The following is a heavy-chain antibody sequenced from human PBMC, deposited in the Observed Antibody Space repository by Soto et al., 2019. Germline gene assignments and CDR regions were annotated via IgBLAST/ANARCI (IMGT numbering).Heavy chain of an antibody. J-gene: IGHJ5*02. D-gene: IGHD1-26*01. CDR1: GGSISSYY. V-gene: IGHV4-59*01. Sequence: NPSETLSLTCTVSGGSISSYYWSWIRQPPGNGLEWIGYIYYSGSTNYNPSLKSRVTISVDTSKNQFSLKLSSVTAADTAVYYCAREAGGSYYLSGNWFDPWGQGTLVTVSS. CDR2: IYYSGST. CDR3: AREAGGSYYLSGNWFDP.